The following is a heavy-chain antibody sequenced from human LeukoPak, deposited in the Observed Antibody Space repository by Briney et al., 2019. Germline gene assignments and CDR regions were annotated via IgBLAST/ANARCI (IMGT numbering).Heavy chain of an antibody. D-gene: IGHD2-15*01. Sequence: SVKVSCKASGGTFSSYAISWVRQAPGQGLEWMGGIIPIFGTANYAQKFQGRVTITADESTSTAYMELSSLRSEDTAVYYCARYPCSGGSCYGHYYFDYWGQGTLVTVSS. CDR1: GGTFSSYA. CDR2: IIPIFGTA. CDR3: ARYPCSGGSCYGHYYFDY. J-gene: IGHJ4*02. V-gene: IGHV1-69*01.